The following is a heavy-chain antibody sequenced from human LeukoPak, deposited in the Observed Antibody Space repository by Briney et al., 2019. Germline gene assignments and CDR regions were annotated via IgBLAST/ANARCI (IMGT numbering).Heavy chain of an antibody. CDR1: GGSISSYY. J-gene: IGHJ6*03. D-gene: IGHD6-13*01. Sequence: SESLSLTCTVSGGSISSYYWSSVRQPPGKRLEWSGYIYYSGSTTSNPSLKSLVTISVDTSQNQFSLRLSSVTAACTAAYYCARHRVAQQLVGRNSYYYYMDVGGKGTTVT. V-gene: IGHV4-59*01. CDR2: IYYSGST. CDR3: ARHRVAQQLVGRNSYYYYMDV.